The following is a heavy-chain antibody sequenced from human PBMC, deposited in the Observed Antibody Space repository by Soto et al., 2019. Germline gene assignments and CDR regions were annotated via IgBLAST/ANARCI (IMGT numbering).Heavy chain of an antibody. CDR3: ARQVSSAWPPHYYGMDV. Sequence: SETLSLTCTVSGGSISSYFWSWIRQPPGRGLEWIGHIHYSGSTNYNPSLKSRVTISVDTSKNQVSLKLSSVTAADTAMYFCARQVSSAWPPHYYGMDVWGQGTTVTVSS. J-gene: IGHJ6*02. V-gene: IGHV4-59*08. CDR2: IHYSGST. CDR1: GGSISSYF. D-gene: IGHD6-25*01.